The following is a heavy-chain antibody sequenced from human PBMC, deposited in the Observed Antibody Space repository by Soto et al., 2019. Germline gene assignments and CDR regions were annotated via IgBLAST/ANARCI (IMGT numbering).Heavy chain of an antibody. CDR1: GGSISSSSYY. CDR2: IYYSGST. J-gene: IGHJ4*02. Sequence: QLQLQESGPGLVKPSETRSLTCTVSGGSISSSSYYWGWIRQPPGKGLEWIGSIYYSGSTYYNPSLKGRVTLPENTSNNHSSLKLRSVTAADTAVYYCARLSWVAAAGTVVDYWGQGTLVTVSS. D-gene: IGHD6-13*01. V-gene: IGHV4-39*02. CDR3: ARLSWVAAAGTVVDY.